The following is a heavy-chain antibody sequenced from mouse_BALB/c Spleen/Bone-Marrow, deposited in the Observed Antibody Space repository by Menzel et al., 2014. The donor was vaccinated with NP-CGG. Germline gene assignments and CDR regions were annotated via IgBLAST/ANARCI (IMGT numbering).Heavy chain of an antibody. CDR2: ISDGGGYT. V-gene: IGHV5-4*02. D-gene: IGHD1-1*01. CDR1: GFTFSDYS. CDR3: ARGPYYYGSGYGYFDV. Sequence: EVKLVEPGGGLVKPGGSLKLSCAASGFTFSDYSMYWVRQTPEKRMEWVATISDGGGYTYYLDSVKGRFTISRDNAKNNLYLQMSGLKSEDTAIYYCARGPYYYGSGYGYFDVWGAGTTVTVSS. J-gene: IGHJ1*01.